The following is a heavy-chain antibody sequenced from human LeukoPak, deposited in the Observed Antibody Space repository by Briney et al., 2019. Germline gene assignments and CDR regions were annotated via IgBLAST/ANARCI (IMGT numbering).Heavy chain of an antibody. V-gene: IGHV6-1*01. D-gene: IGHD6-19*01. J-gene: IGHJ6*03. Sequence: SQILSLTCAISGDSISTNSAAWNWIRQSPSRGLEWLGSTYYRSKWFNDYALFVKSRLTITPDTSKNQFSLMLRSVTPEDTAVYYCARDGSSGWYDGDYYYYYYIDVWGEGTTVTVSS. CDR1: GDSISTNSAA. CDR3: ARDGSSGWYDGDYYYYYYIDV. CDR2: TYYRSKWFN.